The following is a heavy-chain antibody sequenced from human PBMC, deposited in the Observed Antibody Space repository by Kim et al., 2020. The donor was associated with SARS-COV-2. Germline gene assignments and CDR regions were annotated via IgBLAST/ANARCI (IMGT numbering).Heavy chain of an antibody. Sequence: SVKVSCKASGGTFSSYAISWVRQAPGQGLEWMGGIIPIFGTANYAQKFQGRVTITADESTSTAYMELSSLRPEDTAVYYCARELGSYGPEDYGMDVWGQGTTITVSS. CDR3: ARELGSYGPEDYGMDV. J-gene: IGHJ6*02. D-gene: IGHD3-16*01. CDR2: IIPIFGTA. V-gene: IGHV1-69*13. CDR1: GGTFSSYA.